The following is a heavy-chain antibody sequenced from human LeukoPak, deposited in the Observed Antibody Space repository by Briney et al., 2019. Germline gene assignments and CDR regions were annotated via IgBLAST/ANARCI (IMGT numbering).Heavy chain of an antibody. CDR3: ARDNGGFGSLDL. D-gene: IGHD3-10*01. V-gene: IGHV4-30-4*01. J-gene: IGHJ2*01. Sequence: KPSQTLSLTCTVSGGSISSGDYYWSWIRQPPGKGLEWIGYMYYSGSTYYDPSLKSRVTISVDTSKNQFSLKLSSVTAADTAVYYCARDNGGFGSLDLWGRGTLVTVSP. CDR1: GGSISSGDYY. CDR2: MYYSGST.